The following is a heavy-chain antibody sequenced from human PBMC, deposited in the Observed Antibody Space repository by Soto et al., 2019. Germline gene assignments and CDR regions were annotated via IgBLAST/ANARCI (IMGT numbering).Heavy chain of an antibody. CDR1: GFTFSSYA. D-gene: IGHD5-18*01. Sequence: EVQLLESGGGLVQPGGSLRLACAASGFTFSSYAMSWVRQAPGKGLEWVSNISSSGGSTYYADSVKGRFTISRDNSKNALYLQMNSLRAEDTAVYYCAKDGLGAYTYGSYYFDYWGQGTLVTVSS. CDR3: AKDGLGAYTYGSYYFDY. J-gene: IGHJ4*02. V-gene: IGHV3-23*01. CDR2: ISSSGGST.